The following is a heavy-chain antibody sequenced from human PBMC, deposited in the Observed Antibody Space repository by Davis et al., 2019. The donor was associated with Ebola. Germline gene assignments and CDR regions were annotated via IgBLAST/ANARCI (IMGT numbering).Heavy chain of an antibody. CDR2: IYYSGST. Sequence: SETLSLTCAVYGGSFSSYYWSWIRQPPGKRLEWIGYIYYSGSTNYNPSLKSRVTISVDTSKNQFSLKLSSVTAADTAVYYCATVSSSSFHYFDYWGQGTLVTVSS. J-gene: IGHJ4*02. CDR1: GGSFSSYY. D-gene: IGHD6-6*01. CDR3: ATVSSSSFHYFDY. V-gene: IGHV4-59*01.